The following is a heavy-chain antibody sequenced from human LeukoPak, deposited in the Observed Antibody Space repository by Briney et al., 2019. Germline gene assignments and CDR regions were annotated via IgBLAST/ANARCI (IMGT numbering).Heavy chain of an antibody. V-gene: IGHV3-21*01. CDR1: GFTFSSYS. CDR3: ARDGTPIYSNGWVYMDV. Sequence: GGSLRLSCAASGFTFSSYSMNWVRQAPGKGLEWVSFISSSSSYIYYADSVKGRFTISRDNAKNSLYLQMSNLRGEDTALYYCARDGTPIYSNGWVYMDVWGKGTTVTISS. D-gene: IGHD6-25*01. J-gene: IGHJ6*04. CDR2: ISSSSSYI.